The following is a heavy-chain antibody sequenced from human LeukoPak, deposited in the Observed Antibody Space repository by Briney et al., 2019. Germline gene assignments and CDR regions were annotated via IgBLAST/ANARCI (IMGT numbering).Heavy chain of an antibody. J-gene: IGHJ4*02. CDR2: IWYDGSNK. D-gene: IGHD6-19*01. CDR1: GFTFSSYG. V-gene: IGHV3-33*01. Sequence: GRSLRLSCAASGFTFSSYGMHWVRQAPGKGLEWVAVIWYDGSNKYYADSVKGRFTISRDNSKNTLYLQMNSQRAEDTAVYYCARDRSSGWSPFDYWGQGTLVTVSS. CDR3: ARDRSSGWSPFDY.